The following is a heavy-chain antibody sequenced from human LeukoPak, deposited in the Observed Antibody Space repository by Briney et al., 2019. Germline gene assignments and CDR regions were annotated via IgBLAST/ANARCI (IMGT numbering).Heavy chain of an antibody. Sequence: ASVKVSCTVSGYTLTELSMHWVRQAPGKGLEWMGGFDPEDGETIYAQKFQGRVTMTEDTSTDTAYMELSSLRSEDTAVYYCATDRWLRFLGDAFDIWGQGTMVTVSS. D-gene: IGHD3-3*01. J-gene: IGHJ3*02. CDR3: ATDRWLRFLGDAFDI. CDR1: GYTLTELS. V-gene: IGHV1-24*01. CDR2: FDPEDGET.